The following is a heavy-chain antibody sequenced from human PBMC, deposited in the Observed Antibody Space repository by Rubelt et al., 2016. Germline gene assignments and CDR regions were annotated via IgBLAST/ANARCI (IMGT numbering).Heavy chain of an antibody. CDR1: GFTFSSYS. Sequence: EVQLVESGGGLTQPGGSLRLSCAASGFTFSSYSMNWVRQAPGKGLEWVSYISSSSSAIYYADSVKGRFTISRDNAKNSLYLQINCLRAEETAGYYCARNLYYGMDVWGQGTTVTVSS. CDR3: ARNLYYGMDV. J-gene: IGHJ6*02. V-gene: IGHV3-48*04. CDR2: ISSSSSAI. D-gene: IGHD2-2*02.